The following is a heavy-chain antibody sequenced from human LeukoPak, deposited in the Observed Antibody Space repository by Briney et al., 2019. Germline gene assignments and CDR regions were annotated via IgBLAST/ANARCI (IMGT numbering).Heavy chain of an antibody. Sequence: SETLSLTCAVYGGSFSNYYLSWVRQPPGKGLEWIGEITHHGTTNYNPSLKSRVTISVDTSKNQFSLKLYSVAAADTAVYYCAPIFGDYSDFDPWGQGTLVTVSS. J-gene: IGHJ5*02. V-gene: IGHV4-34*01. CDR2: ITHHGTT. CDR1: GGSFSNYY. D-gene: IGHD4-17*01. CDR3: APIFGDYSDFDP.